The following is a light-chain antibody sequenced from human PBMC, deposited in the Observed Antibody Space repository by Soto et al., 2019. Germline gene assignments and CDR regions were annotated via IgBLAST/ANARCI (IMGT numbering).Light chain of an antibody. CDR1: SSNIVAGYD. CDR2: GNS. V-gene: IGLV1-40*01. Sequence: QSVLTQPPSVSGAPGQRVTISCTGSSSNIVAGYDVHWYQQLPGTAPKLLIYGNSNRPSGVPDRFSGSKSGTSASLAITGLQAEDEADYYCQSYDSSLSGWVFGTGTKVTVL. J-gene: IGLJ1*01. CDR3: QSYDSSLSGWV.